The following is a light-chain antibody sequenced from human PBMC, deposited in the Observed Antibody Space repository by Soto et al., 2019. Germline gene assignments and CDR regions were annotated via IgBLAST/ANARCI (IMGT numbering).Light chain of an antibody. Sequence: QSALTQPRSVSGSPGQSVTISCTGTSSDVGGYNYVSWYQQHPGKAPKLMIYDVSQRPSGVPDRFSGSKSGNTASLTISGVQSEDEDDYYCCAYAGTYAVFGGGTKLTVL. V-gene: IGLV2-11*01. J-gene: IGLJ2*01. CDR2: DVS. CDR1: SSDVGGYNY. CDR3: CAYAGTYAV.